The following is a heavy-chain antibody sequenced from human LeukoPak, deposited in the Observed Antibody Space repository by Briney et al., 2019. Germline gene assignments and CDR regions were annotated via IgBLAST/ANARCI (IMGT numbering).Heavy chain of an antibody. V-gene: IGHV3-53*01. Sequence: PGGSLRLSCVVSGFIVSVNYISWVRQAPGKGLEWVSIIYSGGNTYYADSVKGRFTISRDNSQNTVYLLLTSLRAEDTAVYYCARDGRGYSLDYWGLGTLVTVSS. CDR2: IYSGGNT. CDR1: GFIVSVNY. D-gene: IGHD5-24*01. J-gene: IGHJ4*02. CDR3: ARDGRGYSLDY.